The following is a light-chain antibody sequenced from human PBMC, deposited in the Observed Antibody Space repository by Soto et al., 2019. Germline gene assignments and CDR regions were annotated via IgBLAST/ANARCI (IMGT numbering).Light chain of an antibody. Sequence: DTQGTQSPSHLSASLGDRVTITFRASQNINRLLAWYQQKPGKAPQLLIYDASTLESGVPSRFSGSGSGTEFTLSISSLQPDDFATYYCQQHYIHWTFGQGTKVDI. CDR2: DAS. CDR1: QNINRL. CDR3: QQHYIHWT. J-gene: IGKJ1*01. V-gene: IGKV1-5*01.